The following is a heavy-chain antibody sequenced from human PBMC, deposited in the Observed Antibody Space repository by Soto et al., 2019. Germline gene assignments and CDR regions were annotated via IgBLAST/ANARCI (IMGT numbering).Heavy chain of an antibody. J-gene: IGHJ6*02. D-gene: IGHD3-10*01. V-gene: IGHV4-59*01. CDR3: AHLLWFGESYGMDV. Sequence: SETLSLTCTVSGGSISSYYWSWIRQPPGKGLEWIGYIYYSGSTNYNPSLKSRVTISVDTSKNQFSLKLSSVTAADTAVYYCAHLLWFGESYGMDVWGQGTTVTVSS. CDR2: IYYSGST. CDR1: GGSISSYY.